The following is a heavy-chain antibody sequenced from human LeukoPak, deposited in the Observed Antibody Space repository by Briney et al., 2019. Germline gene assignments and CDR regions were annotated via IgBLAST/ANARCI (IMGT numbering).Heavy chain of an antibody. CDR2: IRHDGSNK. CDR3: ARYHCSSTSCYSEVSFDY. CDR1: GFTFSTYG. D-gene: IGHD2-2*01. J-gene: IGHJ4*02. Sequence: PGGSLRLSCAASGFTFSTYGMHWVRQAPGKGLEWVAFIRHDGSNKYYADSVKGRFTISRDNSKSTLYLQMNSLRGEDTAVYYCARYHCSSTSCYSEVSFDYWGQGTLVTVSS. V-gene: IGHV3-30*02.